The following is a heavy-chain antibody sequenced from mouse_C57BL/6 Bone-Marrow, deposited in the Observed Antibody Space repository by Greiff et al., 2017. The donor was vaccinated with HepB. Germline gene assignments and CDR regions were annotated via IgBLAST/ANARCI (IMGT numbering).Heavy chain of an antibody. CDR3: ARPPARGRGYYFDY. V-gene: IGHV1-53*01. CDR1: GYTFTSYW. CDR2: INPSNGGT. Sequence: QVQLQQSGTELVKPGASVNLSCKASGYTFTSYWMHWVKQRPGQGLEWIGNINPSNGGTNYNEKFKSKATLTVDKSSSTAYMQLSSLTSEDSAVYYCARPPARGRGYYFDYWGQGTTLTVSS. D-gene: IGHD3-3*01. J-gene: IGHJ2*01.